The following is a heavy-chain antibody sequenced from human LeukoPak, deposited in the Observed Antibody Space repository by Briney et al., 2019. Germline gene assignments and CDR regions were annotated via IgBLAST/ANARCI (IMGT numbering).Heavy chain of an antibody. Sequence: SETLSLTCTVFGGSISSYYWSWIRQPAGKGLEWIGRIYTSGSTNYNPSLKSRVTMSVDTSKNQFSLKLSSVTAADTAVYYCARGLSGSYNNWFDPWGQGTLVTVSS. CDR3: ARGLSGSYNNWFDP. CDR1: GGSISSYY. CDR2: IYTSGST. J-gene: IGHJ5*02. V-gene: IGHV4-4*07. D-gene: IGHD1-26*01.